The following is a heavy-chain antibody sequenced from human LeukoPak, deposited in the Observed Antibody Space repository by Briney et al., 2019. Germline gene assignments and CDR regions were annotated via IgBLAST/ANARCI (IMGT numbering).Heavy chain of an antibody. CDR2: ISSSSSYI. Sequence: GGSLRLSCAASGFTFSSYSMNWVRQAPGKGLEWVSSISSSSSYIYYADSVKGRFTISRDNAKNSLYLQMNSLRAEDTAVYYCASLVFGTVTNYGPTNDYWGQGTLVTVSS. D-gene: IGHD4-17*01. J-gene: IGHJ4*02. CDR3: ASLVFGTVTNYGPTNDY. V-gene: IGHV3-21*01. CDR1: GFTFSSYS.